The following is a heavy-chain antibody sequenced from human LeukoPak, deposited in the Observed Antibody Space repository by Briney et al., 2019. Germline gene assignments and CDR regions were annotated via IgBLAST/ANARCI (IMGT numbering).Heavy chain of an antibody. V-gene: IGHV1-69*04. Sequence: GASVKVSCKAFADTFSSSSMSWVRQAPGQGLEWMGRIIPILDITNYAQEFQGRVTITADRSTTTAYMEVNNLGSDDTAVYYCARDRGTVTTLSYYGMDVWGQGTTVTVSS. D-gene: IGHD4-17*01. CDR2: IIPILDIT. CDR3: ARDRGTVTTLSYYGMDV. J-gene: IGHJ6*02. CDR1: ADTFSSSS.